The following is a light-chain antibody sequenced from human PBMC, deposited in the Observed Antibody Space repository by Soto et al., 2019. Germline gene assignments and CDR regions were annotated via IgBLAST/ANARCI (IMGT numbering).Light chain of an antibody. CDR1: SSDVGGYKY. CDR2: DVS. V-gene: IGLV2-11*01. J-gene: IGLJ1*01. CDR3: CSYAGSYTEV. Sequence: QSVLTQPRSVSGSPGQSVTISCTGTSSDVGGYKYVSWYQQHPGNAPKLMIYDVSKRPSGVPDRFSGSKSGNTASLTISGLQAEDEADYYCCSYAGSYTEVFGTGTKLTVL.